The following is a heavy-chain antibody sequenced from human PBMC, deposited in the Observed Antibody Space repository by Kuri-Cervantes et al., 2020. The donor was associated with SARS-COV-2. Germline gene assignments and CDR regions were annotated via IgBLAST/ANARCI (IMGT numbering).Heavy chain of an antibody. CDR2: ISYDGSNK. J-gene: IGHJ4*02. CDR3: AKDQGDSYGISYFDY. V-gene: IGHV3-30*18. D-gene: IGHD5-18*01. CDR1: GFTFSSYA. Sequence: GESLKISCAASGFTFSSYAMSWVRQAPGKGLEWVAVISYDGSNKYYADSVKGRFTISRDNSKNTLYLQMNSLRAEDTAVYDCAKDQGDSYGISYFDYWGQGTLVTVSS.